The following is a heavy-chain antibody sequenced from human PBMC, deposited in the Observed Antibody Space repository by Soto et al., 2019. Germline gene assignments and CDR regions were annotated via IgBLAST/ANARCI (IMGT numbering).Heavy chain of an antibody. Sequence: SETLSLTCAVSGGSISSSNWWSWVRQPPGKGLEWIGEIYHSGSTNYNPSLKSRVTISVDKSKNQFSLKLSSVTAADTAVYYCARDLSHRHDYGDYVPYYYGMDVWGQGTTVTVSS. J-gene: IGHJ6*02. CDR2: IYHSGST. CDR3: ARDLSHRHDYGDYVPYYYGMDV. D-gene: IGHD4-17*01. V-gene: IGHV4-4*02. CDR1: GGSISSSNW.